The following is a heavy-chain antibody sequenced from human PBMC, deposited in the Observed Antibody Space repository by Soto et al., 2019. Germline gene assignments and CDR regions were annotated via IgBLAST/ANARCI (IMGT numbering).Heavy chain of an antibody. V-gene: IGHV4-30-4*01. CDR2: IYYSGST. D-gene: IGHD7-27*01. CDR3: AREGVTGMNGGNWFDP. CDR1: GGSISSGDYY. Sequence: QVQLQESGPGLVKPSQTLSLTCTVSGGSISSGDYYWSWIRQPPGKGLEWIGYIYYSGSTYYNPSLKSRVTISVDTSKNQFSLKLSSVTAADTAVYYCAREGVTGMNGGNWFDPWGQGTLVTVSS. J-gene: IGHJ5*02.